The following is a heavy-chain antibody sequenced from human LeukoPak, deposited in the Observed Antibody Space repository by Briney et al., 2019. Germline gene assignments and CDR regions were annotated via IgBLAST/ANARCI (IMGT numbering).Heavy chain of an antibody. CDR3: ARARKSSSTSYYYYGMDV. CDR2: INHSGST. D-gene: IGHD2-2*01. Sequence: PSETLSLTCAVYGGSFSGYYWSWIRQPPGKGLEWIGEINHSGSTNYNPSLKSRVTISVDTSKNQFSLKLSSVTAADTAVYYCARARKSSSTSYYYYGMDVWGQGTTVTVSS. V-gene: IGHV4-34*01. CDR1: GGSFSGYY. J-gene: IGHJ6*02.